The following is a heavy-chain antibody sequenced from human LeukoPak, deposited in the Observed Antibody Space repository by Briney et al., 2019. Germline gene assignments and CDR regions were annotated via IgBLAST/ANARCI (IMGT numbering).Heavy chain of an antibody. CDR1: GYTFTSYG. V-gene: IGHV1-18*01. D-gene: IGHD3-3*01. CDR3: ARAPNYDFWSGYYIPFDY. J-gene: IGHJ4*02. Sequence: ASVKVSCKASGYTFTSYGISWVRRAPGQGHEWMGWISAYNGNTNYAQKLQGRVTMTTDTSTSTAYMELRSLRSDDTAVYYCARAPNYDFWSGYYIPFDYWGQGTLVTVSS. CDR2: ISAYNGNT.